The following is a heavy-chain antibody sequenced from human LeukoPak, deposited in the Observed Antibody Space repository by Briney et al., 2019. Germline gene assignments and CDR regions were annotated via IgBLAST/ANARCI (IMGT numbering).Heavy chain of an antibody. CDR3: ARVRAGEYYFDSNGYSYYFDS. J-gene: IGHJ4*02. D-gene: IGHD3-22*01. V-gene: IGHV4-34*01. CDR1: GGSFSGYY. CDR2: INHSGST. Sequence: SETLSLTCAVYGGSFSGYYWSWIRQPPGKGLEWIGEINHSGSTYYNPSLKSRVTISVDTSKNQFSLKLSSVTAADTAVYFCARVRAGEYYFDSNGYSYYFDSWGQGTLVTVSS.